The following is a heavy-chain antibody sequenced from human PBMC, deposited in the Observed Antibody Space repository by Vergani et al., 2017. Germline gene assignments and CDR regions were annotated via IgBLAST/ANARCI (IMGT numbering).Heavy chain of an antibody. CDR2: IYYSGST. CDR1: GGSISSSSYY. V-gene: IGHV4-39*01. J-gene: IGHJ6*02. Sequence: QLQLQESGPGLVKPSETLSLTCTVSGGSISSSSYYLGWIRQPPGKGLEWIGSIYYSGSTYYNPSLKSRVTISVVTSKNQFSLKLSSVTAAGTAVYYCATSYYGSGYGMDVWGQGTTVTGSS. D-gene: IGHD3-10*01. CDR3: ATSYYGSGYGMDV.